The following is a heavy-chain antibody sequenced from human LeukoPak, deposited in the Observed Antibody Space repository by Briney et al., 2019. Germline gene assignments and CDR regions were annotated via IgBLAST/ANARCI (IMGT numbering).Heavy chain of an antibody. D-gene: IGHD2-15*01. CDR2: IYYSGST. J-gene: IGHJ4*02. Sequence: SETLSLTCTVSGGSISSGGYYWGRIRQPPGKGLEWIGSIYYSGSTYYNPTLKSRVTISVDTSKNQFSLKLSSVTAADTAVYHGARTYCSGGSCHFDYWGQGTLVTVSS. CDR1: GGSISSGGYY. CDR3: ARTYCSGGSCHFDY. V-gene: IGHV4-39*01.